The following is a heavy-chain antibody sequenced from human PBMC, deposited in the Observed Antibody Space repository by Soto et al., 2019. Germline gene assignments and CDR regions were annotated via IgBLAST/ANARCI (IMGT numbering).Heavy chain of an antibody. CDR1: GFTFSSYG. Sequence: GGSVRLSCAASGFTFSSYGMHWVRQAPGKGLEWVARIKSKAGGETRDYAAPVKGSFTISRDDSKKMFYLEMPSMEVDKTAVYLGLWQSKYTSSFHCGQGYLVTVSA. CDR3: LWQSKYTSSFH. J-gene: IGHJ4*02. CDR2: IKSKAGGETR. D-gene: IGHD6-13*01. V-gene: IGHV3-15*07.